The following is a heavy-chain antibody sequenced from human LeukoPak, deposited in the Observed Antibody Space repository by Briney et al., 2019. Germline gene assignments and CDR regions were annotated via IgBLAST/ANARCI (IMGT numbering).Heavy chain of an antibody. J-gene: IGHJ4*02. CDR2: ISTSSSTT. CDR3: ARPGYRYGPDY. D-gene: IGHD5-18*01. Sequence: GGSLRLSCVASGFSFSTYSMDWVRQAPGKGLEWISYISTSSSTTYYADSVRGRFTVSRDNAKNSLYLQMTSLRPEDTAVYYCARPGYRYGPDYWGQGTLVTVTS. CDR1: GFSFSTYS. V-gene: IGHV3-48*01.